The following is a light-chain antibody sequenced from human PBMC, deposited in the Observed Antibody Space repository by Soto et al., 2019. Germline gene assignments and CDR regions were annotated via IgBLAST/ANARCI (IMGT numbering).Light chain of an antibody. CDR3: QATYSGPLT. Sequence: DIQMTQSPSSLSASVGDRVTITCRASQSISSYLNWYQHKPGKTPKLLIYAASSFQSGVPSRFSGSESGTDFTPTNSSPQPEDFVTYYCQATYSGPLTFGGGTKVEIK. CDR2: AAS. V-gene: IGKV1-39*01. J-gene: IGKJ4*01. CDR1: QSISSY.